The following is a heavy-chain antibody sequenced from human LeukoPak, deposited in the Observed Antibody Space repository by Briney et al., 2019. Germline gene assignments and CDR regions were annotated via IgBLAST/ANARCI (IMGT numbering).Heavy chain of an antibody. CDR3: ARGVYIAAAQYGY. V-gene: IGHV4-59*01. D-gene: IGHD6-13*01. Sequence: SETLSLTCTVSGGSISSYYWSWIRQPPGKGLEWIGYIYYSGTTNYNPSLKNRVTISVDTSKNQFSLKLSSVTAADTAVYYCARGVYIAAAQYGYWGQGTLVTVSS. CDR1: GGSISSYY. J-gene: IGHJ4*02. CDR2: IYYSGTT.